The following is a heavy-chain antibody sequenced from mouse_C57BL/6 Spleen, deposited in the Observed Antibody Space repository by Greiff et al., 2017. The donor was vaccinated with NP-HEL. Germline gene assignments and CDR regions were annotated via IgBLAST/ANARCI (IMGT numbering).Heavy chain of an antibody. CDR2: IDPSDSYN. CDR1: GYTFTSYW. V-gene: IGHV1-50*01. Sequence: VQLQQSGAELVKPGASVKLSCKASGYTFTSYWMQWVKQRPGQGLEWIGEIDPSDSYNNYNQQCKGKATLTVDTYSSTAYMQLSSLTSEDAAVYYCARRYDDYDEYVDVWGTGTTVTVSS. CDR3: ARRYDDYDEYVDV. D-gene: IGHD2-4*01. J-gene: IGHJ1*03.